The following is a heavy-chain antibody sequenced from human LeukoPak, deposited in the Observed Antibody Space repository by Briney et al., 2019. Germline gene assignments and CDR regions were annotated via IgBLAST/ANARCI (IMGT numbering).Heavy chain of an antibody. CDR2: IYHSGST. J-gene: IGHJ4*02. V-gene: IGHV4-38-2*02. CDR1: GYSISSGYY. CDR3: ARGYYGHPDY. Sequence: SETLSLTCTVSGYSISSGYYWGWIRQPPGKGLEWIGSIYHSGSTYYNPSLKSRVTISVDTSKNQFSLKLSSVTAADTAVYYCARGYYGHPDYWGQGTLVTVSS. D-gene: IGHD2-21*01.